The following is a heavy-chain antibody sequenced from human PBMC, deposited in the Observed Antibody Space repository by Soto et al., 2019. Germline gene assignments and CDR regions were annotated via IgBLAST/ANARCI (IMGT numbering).Heavy chain of an antibody. CDR2: ISCCGVTT. V-gene: IGHV3-23*01. D-gene: IGHD5-12*01. CDR1: GFTFRSSA. Sequence: GGSLRLSCEASGFTFRSSAMCWVRHAPGKGLEWVSGISCCGVTTSYADSVRGRFIISRGYSQNTLYLQMNSLRGEDTTRYYCAKADGQKWLLPELESWGLGDLVTVSS. J-gene: IGHJ5*01. CDR3: AKADGQKWLLPELES.